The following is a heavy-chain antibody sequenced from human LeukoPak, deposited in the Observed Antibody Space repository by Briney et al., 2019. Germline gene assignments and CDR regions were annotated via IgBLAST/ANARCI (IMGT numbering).Heavy chain of an antibody. V-gene: IGHV4-34*01. J-gene: IGHJ4*02. CDR2: INHSGST. Sequence: SETLSLTCTVSGGSISSYYWSWIRQPPGKGLEWIGEINHSGSTNYNPSLKSRVTISVDTSKNQFSLKLSSVTAADTAVYYCASAAVASSGSHYWGQGTLVTVSS. CDR3: ASAAVASSGSHY. CDR1: GGSISSYY. D-gene: IGHD3-22*01.